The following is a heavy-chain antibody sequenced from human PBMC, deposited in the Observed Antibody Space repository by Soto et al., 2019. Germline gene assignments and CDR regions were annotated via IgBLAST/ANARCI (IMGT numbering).Heavy chain of an antibody. CDR3: ARDFVLLNMYNWFDP. V-gene: IGHV1-69*13. J-gene: IGHJ5*02. CDR1: GGTFSSYA. Sequence: ASVKVSGKASGGTFSSYAISWVRQAPGQGLEWMGGIIPIFGTANYAQKFQGRVTITADESTSTAYMELSSLRSEDTAVYYCARDFVLLNMYNWFDPWGQGTLVTVSS. CDR2: IIPIFGTA. D-gene: IGHD1-26*01.